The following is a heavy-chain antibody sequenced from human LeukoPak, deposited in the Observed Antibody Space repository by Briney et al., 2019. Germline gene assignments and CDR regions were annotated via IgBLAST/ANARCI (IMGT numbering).Heavy chain of an antibody. D-gene: IGHD1-26*01. V-gene: IGHV4-59*01. J-gene: IGHJ4*02. CDR3: ARVGSYYHVDY. CDR2: IYYSGST. CDR1: GGSISSYY. Sequence: SETLSLTCTVSGGSISSYYWSWIRQPPGKGLEWIGHIYYSGSTKYNPSLKSRVTISVDTSKNQFSLKLSSVSAADTAVYYCARVGSYYHVDYWGQGTLVTVSS.